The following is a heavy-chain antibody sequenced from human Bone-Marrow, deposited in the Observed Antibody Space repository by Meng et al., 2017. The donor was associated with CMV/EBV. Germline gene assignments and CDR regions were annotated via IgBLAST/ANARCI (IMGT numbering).Heavy chain of an antibody. CDR1: GGSFSGYY. CDR2: INHSGST. V-gene: IGHV4-34*01. Sequence: SETLSLTCAVYGGSFSGYYWSWIRQPPGKGLEWIGEINHSGSTNYNPSLKSRVTISVDTSKNQFSLKLSSVTAADTAVYYCARRSVVVPAASFDYWGQGKLVTASS. J-gene: IGHJ4*02. CDR3: ARRSVVVPAASFDY. D-gene: IGHD2-2*01.